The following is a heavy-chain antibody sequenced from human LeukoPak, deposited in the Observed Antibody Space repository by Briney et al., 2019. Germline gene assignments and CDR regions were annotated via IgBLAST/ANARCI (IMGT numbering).Heavy chain of an antibody. V-gene: IGHV3-30-3*01. Sequence: GGSLRLSCAASGFTFSNYAMHWVRQAPGRGLEWVAFISDDGSNKYYADSVKGRFTISRDNSKNTLYLQMNSLRAEDTAVYYCARDPPVSNQFFDYWGQGTLVTVSS. CDR1: GFTFSNYA. CDR3: ARDPPVSNQFFDY. D-gene: IGHD5/OR15-5a*01. CDR2: ISDDGSNK. J-gene: IGHJ4*02.